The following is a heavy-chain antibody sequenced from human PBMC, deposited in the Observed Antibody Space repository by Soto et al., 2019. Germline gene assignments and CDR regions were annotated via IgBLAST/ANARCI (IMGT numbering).Heavy chain of an antibody. D-gene: IGHD6-6*01. CDR3: VGRGDGSSSLAGPPYYYYGMDV. J-gene: IGHJ6*02. CDR1: GGTFSSYA. Sequence: QVQLVQSGAEVKKPGSSVKVSCKASGGTFSSYAISWVRQAPGQGLEWMGGIIPIFGTANYAQKFQGRVTITADESKITAYVELSILRSEDAAVYYCVGRGDGSSSLAGPPYYYYGMDVWGQGTTVTVSS. V-gene: IGHV1-69*01. CDR2: IIPIFGTA.